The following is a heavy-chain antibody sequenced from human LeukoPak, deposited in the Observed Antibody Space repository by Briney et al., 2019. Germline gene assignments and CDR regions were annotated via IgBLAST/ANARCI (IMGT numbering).Heavy chain of an antibody. J-gene: IGHJ4*02. D-gene: IGHD3-3*01. CDR2: ISGGGGGP. V-gene: IGHV3-23*01. CDR3: AKDQIWSAYYTLDY. Sequence: PGGSLRLSCAASGFTFSSYAMTWVRQAPGKGLEWVSGISGGGGGPSYADSVKGRFTISRDNSRNTLYLQMNSLRVEDTAVYYCAKDQIWSAYYTLDYWGQGTPVTVSS. CDR1: GFTFSSYA.